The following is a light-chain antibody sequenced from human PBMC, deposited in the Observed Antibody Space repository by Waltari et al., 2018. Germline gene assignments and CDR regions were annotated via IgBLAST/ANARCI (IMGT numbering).Light chain of an antibody. CDR1: SSDVGTYKY. V-gene: IGLV2-14*03. CDR3: SSYTSSTTLLV. J-gene: IGLJ1*01. Sequence: QSALTQPASVSGSPGQSITISCIGTSSDVGTYKYVSWYQRHPGKAPKLLIYDVSHRHSVVYNRFSGSKSGNTASLTISGLQAEDGADYYCSSYTSSTTLLVFGTGTKVTVL. CDR2: DVS.